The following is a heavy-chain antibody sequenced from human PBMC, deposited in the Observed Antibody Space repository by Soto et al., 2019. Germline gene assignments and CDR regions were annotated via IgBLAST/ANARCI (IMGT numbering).Heavy chain of an antibody. V-gene: IGHV3-30-3*01. CDR2: ISYDGSNK. CDR1: GFTFSSYA. J-gene: IGHJ6*02. CDR3: ARANDFWGGYYYYYYGMDV. D-gene: IGHD3-3*01. Sequence: GGSLRLSCAASGFTFSSYAMHWVRQAPGKGLEWVAVISYDGSNKYYADSVKGRFTISRDNSKNTLYLQMNSLRAEDTAVYYCARANDFWGGYYYYYYGMDVWGQGTTVTVSS.